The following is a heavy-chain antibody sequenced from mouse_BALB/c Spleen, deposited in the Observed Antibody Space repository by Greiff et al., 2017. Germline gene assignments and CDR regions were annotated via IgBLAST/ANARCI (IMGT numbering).Heavy chain of an antibody. CDR3: EGGGGYGGGAYAMDY. J-gene: IGHJ4*01. CDR2: IYPGNSDT. CDR1: GYTFTSYW. V-gene: IGHV1-5*01. D-gene: IGHD1-2*01. Sequence: VQLQQSGTVLARPGASVKMSCKASGYTFTSYWMHWVKQRPGQGLEWIGAIYPGNSDTSYNQKFKGKAKLTAVTSTSTAYMELSSLTNEDSAVYDCEGGGGYGGGAYAMDYWGQGTSVTVSS.